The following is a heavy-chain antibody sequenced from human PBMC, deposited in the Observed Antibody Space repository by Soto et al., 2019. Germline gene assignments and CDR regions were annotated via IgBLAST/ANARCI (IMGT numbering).Heavy chain of an antibody. CDR1: GFTFSGSA. D-gene: IGHD6-19*01. J-gene: IGHJ6*02. Sequence: WGSLRLSCAASGFTFSGSAMHWVRQASGKGLEWVGRIRSKANSYATAYAASVKGRFTISRDDSKNTAYLQMNSLKTEDTAVYYCTRLRTGSAHGDYYYGMDVWGQGTTVTVSS. CDR3: TRLRTGSAHGDYYYGMDV. V-gene: IGHV3-73*01. CDR2: IRSKANSYAT.